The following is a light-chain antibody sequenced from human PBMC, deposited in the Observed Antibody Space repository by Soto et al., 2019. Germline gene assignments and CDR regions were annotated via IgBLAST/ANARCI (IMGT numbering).Light chain of an antibody. Sequence: DIQMTQSQSSLSASVEDRVIITCRASQSISNHLNWYQQKPGKAPKLLIFAASSLQSGVPSRFSGSGSGTDFTLTISSLQPEDFATYYCRQGESARGTLGQGTKVDIK. CDR2: AAS. J-gene: IGKJ1*01. V-gene: IGKV1-39*01. CDR1: QSISNH. CDR3: RQGESARGT.